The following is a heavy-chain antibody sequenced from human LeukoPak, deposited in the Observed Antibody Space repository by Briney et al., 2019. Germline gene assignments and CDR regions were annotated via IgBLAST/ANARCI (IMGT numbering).Heavy chain of an antibody. Sequence: GESLKISCKGSGYSFTSYWIGWVRQMPGKGLEWMGIIYPGDSDIRYIPSFQGQATISADKSISTAYLQWSSLKASDTAMYYCARGRRFGELSHPTYYFDYWGRGTLVTVSS. D-gene: IGHD3-10*01. J-gene: IGHJ4*02. V-gene: IGHV5-51*01. CDR3: ARGRRFGELSHPTYYFDY. CDR2: IYPGDSDI. CDR1: GYSFTSYW.